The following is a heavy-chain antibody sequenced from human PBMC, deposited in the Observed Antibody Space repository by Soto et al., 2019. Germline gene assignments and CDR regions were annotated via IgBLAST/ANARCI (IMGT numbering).Heavy chain of an antibody. CDR3: ASSSGDLDVYGMDI. J-gene: IGHJ6*02. V-gene: IGHV3-33*01. CDR2: IWYDGSNK. D-gene: IGHD3-10*01. CDR1: GFTFSSYG. Sequence: PGGSLRLSCAASGFTFSSYGMHWVRQAPGKGLEWVAVIWYDGSNKYYADSVNGRFTISRDNSKNTLYLQMNNLRAEDTAIYYCASSSGDLDVYGMDIWGPGTTVTVSS.